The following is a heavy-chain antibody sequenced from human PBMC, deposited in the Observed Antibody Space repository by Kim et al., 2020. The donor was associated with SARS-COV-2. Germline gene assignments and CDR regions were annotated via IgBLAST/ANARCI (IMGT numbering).Heavy chain of an antibody. CDR3: ARVPAAGTVRAFDY. D-gene: IGHD6-13*01. CDR2: INAGNGNT. Sequence: ASVKLSCKASGYTFTSYAMHWVRQAPGQRLEWMGWINAGNGNTKYSQKFQGRVTITRDTSASTAYMELSSLRSEETAVYYCARVPAAGTVRAFDYWGQGTLVTVSS. J-gene: IGHJ4*02. V-gene: IGHV1-3*01. CDR1: GYTFTSYA.